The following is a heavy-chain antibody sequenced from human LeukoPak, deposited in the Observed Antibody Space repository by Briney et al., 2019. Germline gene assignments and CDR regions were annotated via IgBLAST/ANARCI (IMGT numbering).Heavy chain of an antibody. V-gene: IGHV4-4*07. D-gene: IGHD3-22*01. Sequence: SETLSLTCTVSGGSITIYYSSWIRQPAGKGLEWIGRIYTSGSTNYNPSLKSRVTMSVDTSKNQFSLKLSSVTAADTAVYYCARHSQYYYDSSGMFDYWGQGTLVTVSS. CDR3: ARHSQYYYDSSGMFDY. CDR1: GGSITIYY. CDR2: IYTSGST. J-gene: IGHJ4*02.